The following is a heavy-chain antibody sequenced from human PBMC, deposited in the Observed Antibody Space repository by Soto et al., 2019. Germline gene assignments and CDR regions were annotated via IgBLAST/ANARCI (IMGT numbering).Heavy chain of an antibody. Sequence: LSLTCTVSGGSVSTGMKYWGWFRQPPGKALEFIGYMYKTGETLLNSSLKSRVTLSMETSKNQFSLTLSSVTAADTAVYFCMKAHESGDFLGMSVWGPGTTVTVYS. CDR1: GGSVSTGMKY. D-gene: IGHD3-10*01. CDR3: MKAHESGDFLGMSV. J-gene: IGHJ6*02. CDR2: MYKTGET. V-gene: IGHV4-61*01.